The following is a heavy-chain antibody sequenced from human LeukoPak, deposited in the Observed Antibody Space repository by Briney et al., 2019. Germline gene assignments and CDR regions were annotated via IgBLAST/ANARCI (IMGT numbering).Heavy chain of an antibody. J-gene: IGHJ4*02. CDR2: IYYSGST. V-gene: IGHV4-59*01. CDR1: GGSISSYY. CDR3: AREKAYYYDP. Sequence: PSETLSLTCTVSGGSISSYYWSWIRQPPGKGLEWIGFIYYSGSTNYNPSLKSRVTISVDTPKNQFSLMLSSVTAADTAVYYCAREKAYYYDPWGQGTLVTVSS. D-gene: IGHD3-22*01.